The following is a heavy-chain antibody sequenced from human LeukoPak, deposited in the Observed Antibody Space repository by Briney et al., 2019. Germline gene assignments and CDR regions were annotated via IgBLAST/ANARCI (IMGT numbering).Heavy chain of an antibody. D-gene: IGHD3-10*01. Sequence: GASVKVSCKASGYTFTSYDINWVRQATGQGLEWMGWMNPNSGNTGYAQKFQGRVTMTRNTSISTAYMGLSSLRSEDTAVYYCARNLLLWFGESSSDCFDPWGQGTLVTVSS. CDR1: GYTFTSYD. CDR2: MNPNSGNT. V-gene: IGHV1-8*01. CDR3: ARNLLLWFGESSSDCFDP. J-gene: IGHJ5*02.